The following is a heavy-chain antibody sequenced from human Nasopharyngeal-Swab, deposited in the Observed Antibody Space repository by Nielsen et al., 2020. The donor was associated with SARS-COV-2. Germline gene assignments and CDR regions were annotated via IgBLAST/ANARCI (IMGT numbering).Heavy chain of an antibody. CDR1: GFTLSDYY. CDR2: ISTSGRST. D-gene: IGHD3-10*01. Sequence: GESLKISCAASGFTLSDYYMAWVRQAPGKGLEWLSYISTSGRSTDSADSVKGRFTISRDNSKNTLYLQLNSLKVEDTAVYYCASYGAGSYYSTGVYYWGQGTRVIVSS. V-gene: IGHV3-11*01. CDR3: ASYGAGSYYSTGVYY. J-gene: IGHJ4*02.